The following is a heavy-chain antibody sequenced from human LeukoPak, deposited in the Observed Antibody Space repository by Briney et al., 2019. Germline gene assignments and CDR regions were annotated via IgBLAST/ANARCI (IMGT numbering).Heavy chain of an antibody. V-gene: IGHV7-4-1*02. CDR1: GYTFSNYA. J-gene: IGHJ4*02. CDR2: INANTGNP. CDR3: ARGDSGPTYNSNWYETDY. Sequence: ASVKVSCKASGYTFSNYAINWVRQAPGKGLEWMGWINANTGNPTYALGFTGRFVLSLDTSVSTAYLQISSLKAEDTAVYYCARGDSGPTYNSNWYETDYWGQGTLVTVSS. D-gene: IGHD6-13*01.